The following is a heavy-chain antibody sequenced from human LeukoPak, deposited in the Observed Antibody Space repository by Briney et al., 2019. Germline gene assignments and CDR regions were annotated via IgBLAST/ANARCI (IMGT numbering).Heavy chain of an antibody. D-gene: IGHD3-10*01. V-gene: IGHV1-18*04. Sequence: GASVKVSCKASGYTFTSYGISWVRQAPGQGLEWMGWISAYNGNTNYAQKLQGRVTMTTDTSTSTAYMELRSLRPDDTAVYYCARDMVRGVTLWSTFDYWGQGTLVTVSS. CDR2: ISAYNGNT. CDR1: GYTFTSYG. CDR3: ARDMVRGVTLWSTFDY. J-gene: IGHJ4*02.